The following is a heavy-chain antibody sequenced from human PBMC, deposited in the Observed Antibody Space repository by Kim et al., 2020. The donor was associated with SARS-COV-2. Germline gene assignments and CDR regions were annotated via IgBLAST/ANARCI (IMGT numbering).Heavy chain of an antibody. Sequence: SETLSLTCTVSGYSISSGYYWGWIRQPPGKGLEWIGSIYHSGSTYYNPSLKSRVTISVDTSKNQFSLKLSSVTAADTAVYYCAREQDYYDSSGYYYRGAFDIWGQGTMVTVSS. J-gene: IGHJ3*02. CDR3: AREQDYYDSSGYYYRGAFDI. CDR2: IYHSGST. D-gene: IGHD3-22*01. CDR1: GYSISSGYY. V-gene: IGHV4-38-2*02.